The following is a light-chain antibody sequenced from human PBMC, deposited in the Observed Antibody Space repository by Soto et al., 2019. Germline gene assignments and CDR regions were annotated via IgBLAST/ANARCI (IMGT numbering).Light chain of an antibody. CDR2: EVT. CDR1: SSDVGGYNY. CDR3: TSYTSSSTRV. J-gene: IGLJ1*01. Sequence: QSALTQPASVSGSPGQSITISCTGTSSDVGGYNYVSWYQQHPGKAPKVIIFEVTNRPSGVSNRFSGSKSGNTASLTISGLQAADEADYYCTSYTSSSTRVFGTGTKVTVL. V-gene: IGLV2-14*01.